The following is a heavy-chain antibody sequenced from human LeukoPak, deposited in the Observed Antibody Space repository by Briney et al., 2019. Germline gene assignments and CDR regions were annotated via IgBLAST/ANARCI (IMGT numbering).Heavy chain of an antibody. CDR3: ARDTSDGG. V-gene: IGHV1-2*02. D-gene: IGHD3-10*01. Sequence: ASVKASCKASGYTFSDHYIQWVRQAPGQGLEWMGWINPKSGDTKFPQNHQGRVTLTRDTSINTAYMEVSRLTSDDTAVYYCARDTSDGGWGQGTLVTVSS. J-gene: IGHJ4*02. CDR2: INPKSGDT. CDR1: GYTFSDHY.